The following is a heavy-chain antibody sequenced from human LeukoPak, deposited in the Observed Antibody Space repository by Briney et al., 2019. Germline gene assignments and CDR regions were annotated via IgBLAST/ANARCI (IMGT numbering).Heavy chain of an antibody. CDR3: ARFHWGLRWEKAGGFDY. CDR2: IYYSGST. D-gene: IGHD4-23*01. V-gene: IGHV4-59*08. CDR1: GGSIRSYY. J-gene: IGHJ4*02. Sequence: SETLSLTCTVSGGSIRSYYWSWIRQPPGKGLEWIGYIYYSGSTNYNPSLKSRVTISVDTSKNQFSLKLSSVTAADTAVYYCARFHWGLRWEKAGGFDYWGQGTLVTVSS.